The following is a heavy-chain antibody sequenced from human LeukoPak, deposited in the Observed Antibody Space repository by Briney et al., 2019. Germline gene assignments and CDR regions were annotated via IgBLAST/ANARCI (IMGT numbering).Heavy chain of an antibody. CDR1: GFTFSSYG. D-gene: IGHD1-26*01. Sequence: GGSLRLSCAASGFTFSSYGMHWVRQAPGKGLEWVAFIRYDGSNKYYADSVKGRFTISRDNSKNTLYLQMNSLRAEDTALYYCAKGEWELLLGVLHWGQGTLVTVSS. J-gene: IGHJ4*02. CDR2: IRYDGSNK. V-gene: IGHV3-30*02. CDR3: AKGEWELLLGVLH.